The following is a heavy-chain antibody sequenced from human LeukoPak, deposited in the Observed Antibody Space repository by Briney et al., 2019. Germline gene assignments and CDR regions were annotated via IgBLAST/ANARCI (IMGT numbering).Heavy chain of an antibody. CDR1: GGSISSYY. J-gene: IGHJ3*02. CDR2: IYYSGST. CDR3: ASGMVGATDWQDAFDI. D-gene: IGHD1-26*01. Sequence: SETLSLTCTVSGGSISSYYWSWIRQPPGKGLEWIGHIYYSGSTHYNPSLKSRVTISVDTSKNQFSLKLSSVTAADTAVYYCASGMVGATDWQDAFDIWGQGTMVTVSS. V-gene: IGHV4-59*12.